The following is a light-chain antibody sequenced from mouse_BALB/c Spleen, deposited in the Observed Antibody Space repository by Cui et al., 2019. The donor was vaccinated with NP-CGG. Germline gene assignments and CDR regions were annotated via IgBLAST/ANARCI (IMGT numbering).Light chain of an antibody. J-gene: IGLJ1*01. V-gene: IGLV1*01. CDR3: ALWYSNHWV. CDR2: GTN. Sequence: QAVVTQESLITTSPGETVTFTCRSSTGAVTTSNYANWVQEKPDHLFTGLIGGTNNRAPGVPARFSGSLIGDKAALTITGAQTEDEAIYFCALWYSNHWVFGGGTKLTVL. CDR1: TGAVTTSNY.